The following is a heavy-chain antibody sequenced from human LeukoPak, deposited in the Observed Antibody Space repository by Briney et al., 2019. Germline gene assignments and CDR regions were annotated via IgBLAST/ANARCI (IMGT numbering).Heavy chain of an antibody. CDR1: GGSISSGGYY. D-gene: IGHD5-12*01. J-gene: IGHJ4*02. V-gene: IGHV4-31*03. Sequence: SETLSLTCTVSGGSISSGGYYWSWIRQHPGKGLEWIGYIYYSGSTYYNPSLKSRVTISVDTSKNQFSLKLSSVTAADTAVYYCARAEGATTSFDQWGQGTLVTVSS. CDR2: IYYSGST. CDR3: ARAEGATTSFDQ.